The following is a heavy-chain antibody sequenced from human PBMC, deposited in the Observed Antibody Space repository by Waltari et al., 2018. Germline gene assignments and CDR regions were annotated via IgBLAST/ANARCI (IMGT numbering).Heavy chain of an antibody. CDR3: VRLEDCTGPGGNCYSADSFAMDV. CDR1: GVPFSGYY. CDR2: INHNGNS. V-gene: IGHV4-34*02. D-gene: IGHD2-15*01. J-gene: IGHJ6*02. Sequence: QVQLQQWGAGQLQPSETLSLTCAVYGVPFSGYYWGWIRQPPGKGLEWFGEINHNGNSIRNPAISGRLTMLIDTSKSQFALKLNSVTAADTGVYYCVRLEDCTGPGGNCYSADSFAMDVWGQGTMVTVSS.